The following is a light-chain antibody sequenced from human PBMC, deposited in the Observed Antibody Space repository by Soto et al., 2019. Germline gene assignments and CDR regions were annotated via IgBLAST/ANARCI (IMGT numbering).Light chain of an antibody. CDR3: SSYTSSITPYV. Sequence: QSALTQPASVSWSPGQSITISCTGTITDIGAYNYVSWYQQHPGKAPKLLIYGVSSRPSGVSNRFSGSKSGNAAYLTISGLQADDEAEYYCSSYTSSITPYVFGTGTKLTVL. CDR1: ITDIGAYNY. J-gene: IGLJ1*01. V-gene: IGLV2-14*01. CDR2: GVS.